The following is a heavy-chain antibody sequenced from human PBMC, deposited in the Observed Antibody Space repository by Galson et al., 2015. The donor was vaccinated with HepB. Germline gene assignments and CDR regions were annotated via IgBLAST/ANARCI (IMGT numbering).Heavy chain of an antibody. CDR3: ARGLIWSGPPYHYGLDV. CDR2: ISGTGGTI. J-gene: IGHJ6*02. Sequence: SLRLSCAASGFTFSNYNMHWVRQAPGKGLEWVPIISGTGGTIFYADSVKGRFTISRDNSKNTLYLQMNSLRAEDTAVYYCARGLIWSGPPYHYGLDVWGQGTTVTVSS. CDR1: GFTFSNYN. V-gene: IGHV3-23*01. D-gene: IGHD3-3*01.